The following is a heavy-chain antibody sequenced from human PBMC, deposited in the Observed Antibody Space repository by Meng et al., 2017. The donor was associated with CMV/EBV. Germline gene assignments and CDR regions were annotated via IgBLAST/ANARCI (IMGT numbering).Heavy chain of an antibody. CDR1: GYTFTGYY. D-gene: IGHD4-17*01. CDR2: INPNSGGT. V-gene: IGHV1-2*02. J-gene: IGHJ2*01. CDR3: ARPTLTVTPHFDL. Sequence: ASVQVSCKASGYTFTGYYMHWVRQAPGQGLEWMGWINPNSGGTNYAQKFQGRVTMTRDTSISTAYMEPSRLRSDDTAVYYCARPTLTVTPHFDLWGRGTLVTVSS.